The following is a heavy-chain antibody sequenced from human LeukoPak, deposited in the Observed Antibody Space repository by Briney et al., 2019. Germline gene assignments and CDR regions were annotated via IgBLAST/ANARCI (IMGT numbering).Heavy chain of an antibody. CDR3: ARYIDYGDSRRYFDY. V-gene: IGHV5-51*01. CDR1: GYSFATYW. D-gene: IGHD4-17*01. CDR2: IYPGDSDT. Sequence: GESLKISCKGSGYSFATYWIGWVRQMPGRGLEWMGVIYPGDSDTTYSPSFQGQVTISVDKSVSTAFLQWGSLKASDSAMYCCARYIDYGDSRRYFDYWGQGTLVTVSA. J-gene: IGHJ4*02.